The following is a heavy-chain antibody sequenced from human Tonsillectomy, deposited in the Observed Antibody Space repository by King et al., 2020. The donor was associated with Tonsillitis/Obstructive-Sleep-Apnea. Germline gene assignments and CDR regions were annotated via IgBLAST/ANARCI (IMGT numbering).Heavy chain of an antibody. CDR3: ARAGGGCSWYSHCAKIYY. D-gene: IGHD6-13*01. CDR2: ISYDGSNK. J-gene: IGHJ4*02. CDR1: GFTFSSYA. V-gene: IGHV3-30*01. Sequence: QVQLVESGAGVVQPGRSLKLSCEASGFTFSSYAMHWVRQAPGKGLEWVAVISYDGSNKYYAHTVKGRFTISRDNSTTTLYLQMNSLRAEDTAVYYCARAGGGCSWYSHCAKIYYCGPGTPVSVSS.